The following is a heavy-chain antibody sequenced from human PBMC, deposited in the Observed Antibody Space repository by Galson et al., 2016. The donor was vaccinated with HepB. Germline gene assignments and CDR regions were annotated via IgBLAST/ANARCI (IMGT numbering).Heavy chain of an antibody. D-gene: IGHD3-16*01. CDR2: IFNSGNT. V-gene: IGHV4-39*01. CDR1: GGSVRSSSYY. Sequence: ETLSLTCTVSGGSVRSSSYYWGWIRQPPGKGLEWIGSIFNSGNTYYSPSLKSRVSISVDTSKNQFSMNLTSVTAGDTAVYYCARRGRAVGYYYYAMDVWGQGTTVIVSS. CDR3: ARRGRAVGYYYYAMDV. J-gene: IGHJ6*02.